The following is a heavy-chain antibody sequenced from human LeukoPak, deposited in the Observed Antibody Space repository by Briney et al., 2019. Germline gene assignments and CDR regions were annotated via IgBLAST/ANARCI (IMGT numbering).Heavy chain of an antibody. D-gene: IGHD6-13*01. CDR2: IWYDGSSK. Sequence: GGSLRLSCAASGFTFSTYWMHWVRQAPGKGLEWLSVIWYDGSSKNYADSVKGRFTISRDNTKNTLYLQMSSLRAEDTAVYYCARDYGRSWYFTDYWGQGTLVTVSS. CDR1: GFTFSTYW. J-gene: IGHJ4*02. V-gene: IGHV3-33*08. CDR3: ARDYGRSWYFTDY.